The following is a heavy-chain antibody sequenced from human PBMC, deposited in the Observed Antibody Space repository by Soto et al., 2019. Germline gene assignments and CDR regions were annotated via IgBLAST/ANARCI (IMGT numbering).Heavy chain of an antibody. CDR1: GYTFINYG. Sequence: QVQLVQSGAAVKKPGASVRVSCKTSGYTFINYGITWVRQAPGQGLEWMGWLSAYNGDTSSSEKLQDRFTMTTDTSTNTVYMDLRSLTSDDTAVYYCARWSAIVGGAEALDVWGQGTMVIVSS. CDR3: ARWSAIVGGAEALDV. J-gene: IGHJ3*01. CDR2: LSAYNGDT. D-gene: IGHD1-26*01. V-gene: IGHV1-18*01.